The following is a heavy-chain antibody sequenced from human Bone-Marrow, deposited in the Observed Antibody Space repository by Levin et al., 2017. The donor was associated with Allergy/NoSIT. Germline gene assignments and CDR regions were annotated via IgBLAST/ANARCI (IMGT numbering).Heavy chain of an antibody. V-gene: IGHV3-33*01. Sequence: GGSLRLSCAASVFTFSLYGMNWVRQAPGKGLEWVAVIWYDGRNKFYADSVKGRFTISRDNTKNTVSLQMNSLRVEDTAVYYCARDPEQWLVQVRYFDFWGQGAQVTVSS. CDR1: VFTFSLYG. J-gene: IGHJ4*02. CDR2: IWYDGRNK. D-gene: IGHD6-19*01. CDR3: ARDPEQWLVQVRYFDF.